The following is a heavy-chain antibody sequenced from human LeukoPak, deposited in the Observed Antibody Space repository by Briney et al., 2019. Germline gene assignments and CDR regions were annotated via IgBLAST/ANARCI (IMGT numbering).Heavy chain of an antibody. D-gene: IGHD1-26*01. J-gene: IGHJ5*02. CDR3: ARGAWELLVGWFDP. V-gene: IGHV4-61*02. Sequence: SETLSLTCTVSGGSISSGSYYWSWIRQPAGKGLEWIGRIYTSGSTNYNPSLKSRVTISVDTSKSQFSLKLSSVTAADTAVYYCARGAWELLVGWFDPWGQGTLVTVSS. CDR2: IYTSGST. CDR1: GGSISSGSYY.